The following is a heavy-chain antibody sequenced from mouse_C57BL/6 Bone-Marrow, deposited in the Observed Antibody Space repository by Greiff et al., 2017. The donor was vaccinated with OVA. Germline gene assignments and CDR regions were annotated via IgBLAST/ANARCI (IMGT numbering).Heavy chain of an antibody. CDR2: IDPENGDT. J-gene: IGHJ3*01. V-gene: IGHV14-4*01. CDR3: TFYGSSYPWFAY. Sequence: EVQLQQSGAELVRPGASVTLSCTASGFNIKDDYMHWVKQRPEQGLEWIGWIDPENGDTEYASKFQGKATITADKSSNTAYLQLSSLTSEDTAVYYCTFYGSSYPWFAYWGQGTLVTVSA. CDR1: GFNIKDDY. D-gene: IGHD1-1*01.